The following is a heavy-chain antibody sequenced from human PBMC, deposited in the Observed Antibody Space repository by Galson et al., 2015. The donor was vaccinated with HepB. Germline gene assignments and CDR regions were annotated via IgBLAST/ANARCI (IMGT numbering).Heavy chain of an antibody. CDR2: ISYDGSNK. CDR3: ACPIVGAPAGHEAFDI. Sequence: SLRLSCAASGFTFSSYAMHWVRQAPGKGLEWVAVISYDGSNKYYADSVKGRFTISRDNSKNTLYLQMNSLRAEDTAVYYCACPIVGAPAGHEAFDIWGQGTMVTVSS. D-gene: IGHD1-26*01. V-gene: IGHV3-30-3*01. CDR1: GFTFSSYA. J-gene: IGHJ3*02.